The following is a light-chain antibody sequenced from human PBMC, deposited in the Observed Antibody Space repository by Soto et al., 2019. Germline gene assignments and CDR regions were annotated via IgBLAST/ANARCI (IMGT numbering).Light chain of an antibody. CDR3: MQAAHWPRT. V-gene: IGKV2-30*01. CDR1: QSLVFRDGNTY. CDR2: KVS. J-gene: IGKJ1*01. Sequence: DVVMAQSPLSLPVALGQPASISCRSNQSLVFRDGNTYLNWFHQRPGQSPRRLIYKVSYRDSGVPDRFSGSGSGTDFTLTISRVEAEDVGIYYCMQAAHWPRTFGQGTRVEIK.